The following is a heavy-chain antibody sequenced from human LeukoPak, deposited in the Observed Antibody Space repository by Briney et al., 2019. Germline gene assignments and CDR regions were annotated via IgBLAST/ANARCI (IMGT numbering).Heavy chain of an antibody. J-gene: IGHJ3*02. CDR2: IYYSGST. V-gene: IGHV4-31*03. CDR3: ARVPVKADAFDI. CDR1: GGSISSGGYC. Sequence: SETLSLTCTVSGGSISSGGYCWSWIRQHPGKGLEWIGYIYYSGSTYYNPSLKSRVTISVDTSKNQFSLKLSSVTAADTAVYYCARVPVKADAFDIWGQGTMVTVSS.